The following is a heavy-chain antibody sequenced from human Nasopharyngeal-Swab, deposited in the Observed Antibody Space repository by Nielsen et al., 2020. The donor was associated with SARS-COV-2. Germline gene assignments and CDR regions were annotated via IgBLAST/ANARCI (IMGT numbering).Heavy chain of an antibody. CDR2: IRGSGGST. J-gene: IGHJ4*02. Sequence: EYLKISCAASGFTFSSYAMSWVRQAPGKGLEWVSAIRGSGGSTYYADSVKGRFTISRDNSKNTLYLQMNSLRAEDTAVYYCAIDRGIVVVIGFDYWGQGTLVTVSS. V-gene: IGHV3-23*01. CDR1: GFTFSSYA. D-gene: IGHD3-22*01. CDR3: AIDRGIVVVIGFDY.